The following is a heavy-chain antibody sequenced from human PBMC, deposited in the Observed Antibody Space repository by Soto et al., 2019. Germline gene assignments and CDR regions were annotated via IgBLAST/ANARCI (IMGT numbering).Heavy chain of an antibody. CDR3: ARGRFGELSPFQY. Sequence: QVQLQESGPGLVKPSETLSLTCTVSGGSISTYYWRWIRQPPGKGLEWIGYIYYSGNTNYNPSLKKRGTISVDTSKDQFSLKLTSVTAADTAVYYCARGRFGELSPFQYWGQGTLVTVSS. D-gene: IGHD3-10*01. J-gene: IGHJ1*01. CDR1: GGSISTYY. CDR2: IYYSGNT. V-gene: IGHV4-59*01.